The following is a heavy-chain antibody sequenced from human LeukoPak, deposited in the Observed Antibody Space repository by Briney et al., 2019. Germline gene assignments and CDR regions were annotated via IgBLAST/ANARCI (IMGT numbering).Heavy chain of an antibody. J-gene: IGHJ5*02. CDR3: ARGWPDTITIFGVVIRGTNWFDP. D-gene: IGHD3-3*01. CDR2: INHSGST. Sequence: SETRSLTCAVYGGSFSGYYWSWIRQPPGKGLEWIGEINHSGSTNYNPSLKSRVTISVDTSKNQFSLKLSSVTAADTAVYYCARGWPDTITIFGVVIRGTNWFDPWGQGTLVTVSS. V-gene: IGHV4-34*01. CDR1: GGSFSGYY.